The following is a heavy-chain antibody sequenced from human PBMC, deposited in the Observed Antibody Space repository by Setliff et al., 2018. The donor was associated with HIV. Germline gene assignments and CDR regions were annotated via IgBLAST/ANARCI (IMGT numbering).Heavy chain of an antibody. CDR1: GGSMRSHY. D-gene: IGHD1-26*01. Sequence: SETLSLTCTVSGGSMRSHYWSWIRQPPGKALDWIGYIDYSGSTSYNPSLKSRVTISADTSKNQFSLKLSSVTAADTAVYYCARDQDSGSPGWYFDLWGRGTPVTVSS. CDR2: IDYSGST. CDR3: ARDQDSGSPGWYFDL. J-gene: IGHJ2*01. V-gene: IGHV4-59*11.